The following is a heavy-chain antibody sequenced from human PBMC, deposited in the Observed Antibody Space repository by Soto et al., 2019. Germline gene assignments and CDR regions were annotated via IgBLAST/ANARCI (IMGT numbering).Heavy chain of an antibody. Sequence: QVQLVQSGAEVKKPGASVKVSCKASGYTFTSYAMHWVRQAPGQSLEWMGWINAGNGNTKYSQKFQGRVTITRDTSASTAYMELSSLRSEYTAVYYCARDYFRRRGGDFDYWGQGTLVTVSS. J-gene: IGHJ4*02. D-gene: IGHD3-10*01. V-gene: IGHV1-3*01. CDR1: GYTFTSYA. CDR2: INAGNGNT. CDR3: ARDYFRRRGGDFDY.